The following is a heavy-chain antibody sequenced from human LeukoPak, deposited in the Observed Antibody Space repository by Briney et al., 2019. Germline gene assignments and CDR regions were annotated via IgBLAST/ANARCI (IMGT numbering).Heavy chain of an antibody. Sequence: SETLSLTCAVSGGSISSGGYSWSWIRQPPGKGLEWIGYIYHSGSTNYNPSLKSRVTISVDTSKNQFSLKLSSVTAADTAVYYCARNSVHGPVDYWGQGTLVTVSS. D-gene: IGHD2-21*01. CDR1: GGSISSGGYS. J-gene: IGHJ4*02. CDR3: ARNSVHGPVDY. CDR2: IYHSGST. V-gene: IGHV4-30-2*01.